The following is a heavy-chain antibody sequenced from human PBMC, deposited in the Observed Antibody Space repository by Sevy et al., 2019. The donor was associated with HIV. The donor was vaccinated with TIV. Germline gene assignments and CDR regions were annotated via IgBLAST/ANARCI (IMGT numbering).Heavy chain of an antibody. D-gene: IGHD6-19*01. CDR1: GFTFSSYS. CDR2: ISRSSSTI. CDR3: ARSPPYSSGWYGIDY. V-gene: IGHV3-48*01. Sequence: GGSLRLSCAASGFTFSSYSMNWVRQAPGKGQEWVSYISRSSSTIYYVDSVKGRFTISRDNAKNSLYLQMNSLRAEDTAVYYCARSPPYSSGWYGIDYWGQGTLVTVSS. J-gene: IGHJ4*02.